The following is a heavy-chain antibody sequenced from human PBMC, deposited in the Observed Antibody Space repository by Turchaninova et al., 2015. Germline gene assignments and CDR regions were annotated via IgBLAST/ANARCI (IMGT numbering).Heavy chain of an antibody. CDR2: FYYSGST. CDR3: ARTHEYSSSPSSYYFDY. Sequence: QLQLQESGPGLVKPSETLSLTCTVSGGSISSSSYYWGWIRQPPVKGLEWIGSFYYSGSTYYNPSLKRRVTISVDPSKNQFSLKLSSVTAADTAVYYCARTHEYSSSPSSYYFDYWGQGTLVTVSS. V-gene: IGHV4-39*07. D-gene: IGHD6-6*01. J-gene: IGHJ4*02. CDR1: GGSISSSSYY.